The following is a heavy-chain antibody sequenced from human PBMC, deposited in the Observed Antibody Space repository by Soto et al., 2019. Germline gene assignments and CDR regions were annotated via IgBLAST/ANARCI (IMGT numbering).Heavy chain of an antibody. V-gene: IGHV4-30-2*01. D-gene: IGHD3-22*01. J-gene: IGHJ4*02. CDR2: IYHSGTT. CDR3: ARAYYYDSSGYYYYTDYFDS. Sequence: QPQLQESGSGLVKPSQTLSLTCAVSGDSISSGGYSWSWIRQPPGKGLEWIGYIYHSGTTHYNPTLKARVTISVDRSKNQFSLKLSSVTAADSAVYYCARAYYYDSSGYYYYTDYFDSWGQGTLVTVSS. CDR1: GDSISSGGYS.